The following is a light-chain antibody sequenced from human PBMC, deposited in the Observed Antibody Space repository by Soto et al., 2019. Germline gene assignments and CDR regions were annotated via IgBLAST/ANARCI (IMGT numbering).Light chain of an antibody. Sequence: QSVLTQPTSASGTPGQRVTISCSGSSSNIGSNTVNWYQQLPGTAPKLLIYSNNQRPSGVPDRFSGSKSGTSAPLAISGLQSEDEADYYCAAWDDSLNVVFGGGTKVTVL. CDR1: SSNIGSNT. CDR3: AAWDDSLNVV. CDR2: SNN. J-gene: IGLJ2*01. V-gene: IGLV1-44*01.